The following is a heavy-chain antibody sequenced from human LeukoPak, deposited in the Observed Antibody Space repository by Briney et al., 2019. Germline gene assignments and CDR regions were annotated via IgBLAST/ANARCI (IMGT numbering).Heavy chain of an antibody. CDR1: GYTFTSYA. Sequence: GASVKVSCKASGYTFTSYAMNWVRQAPGQGLEWMGWISAYNGNTNYAQKLQGRVTMTTGTSTSTAYMELRSLRSGDTAVYYCARDQGSGSYYLWGQGTLVTVSS. D-gene: IGHD1-26*01. V-gene: IGHV1-18*01. J-gene: IGHJ4*02. CDR3: ARDQGSGSYYL. CDR2: ISAYNGNT.